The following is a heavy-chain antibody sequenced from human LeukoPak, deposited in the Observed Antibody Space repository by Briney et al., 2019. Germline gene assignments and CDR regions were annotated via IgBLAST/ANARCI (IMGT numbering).Heavy chain of an antibody. J-gene: IGHJ6*03. CDR2: ISGSGGST. CDR1: GFTFSSYG. D-gene: IGHD3-9*01. V-gene: IGHV3-23*01. CDR3: AKDGGEYYDILTGYYPRLYYMDV. Sequence: PGGSLRLSCAASGFTFSSYGMSWVRQAPGKGLEWVSAISGSGGSTYYADSVKGRFTISRDNSKNTLYLQMNSLRAEDTAVYCCAKDGGEYYDILTGYYPRLYYMDVWGKGTTVTISS.